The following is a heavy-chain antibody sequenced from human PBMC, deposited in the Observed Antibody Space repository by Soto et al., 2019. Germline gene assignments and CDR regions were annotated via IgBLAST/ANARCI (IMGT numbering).Heavy chain of an antibody. V-gene: IGHV1-3*01. J-gene: IGHJ6*02. CDR2: INAGNGNT. Sequence: GASVKVCCKASGYTFTSYAMHLVRQAPGQRLVWMGWINAGNGNTKYSQKFQGRVTITRDTSASTAYMELSSLRSEDTAVYYCARDQYYDSIGPQKYGMDVWGQGTTVTVSS. CDR1: GYTFTSYA. CDR3: ARDQYYDSIGPQKYGMDV. D-gene: IGHD3-22*01.